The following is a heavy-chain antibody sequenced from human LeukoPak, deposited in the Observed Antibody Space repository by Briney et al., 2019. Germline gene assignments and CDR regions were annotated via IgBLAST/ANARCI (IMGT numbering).Heavy chain of an antibody. Sequence: PGGSLRLSCAASGFTFSSYWMSWVRQAPGKGLEWVSAISGSGGSTYYADSVKGRLTISRDNSKNTLYLQMNSLRVEDTAVYYCAKVYSRETERFDNWGQGTLVTVSS. CDR3: AKVYSRETERFDN. V-gene: IGHV3-23*01. CDR2: ISGSGGST. CDR1: GFTFSSYW. D-gene: IGHD6-13*01. J-gene: IGHJ4*01.